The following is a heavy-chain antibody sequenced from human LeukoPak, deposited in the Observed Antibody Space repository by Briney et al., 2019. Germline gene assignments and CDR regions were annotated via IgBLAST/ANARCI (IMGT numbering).Heavy chain of an antibody. Sequence: SETLSLTCTVSGASISSSSYYWGWIRQPPGKGLEWFGSIYYSGSTYYNPSLESRVTISVDTSKNQFSLKLSSVTAADTAVYYCALVWSGHLDYWGQGTLVTVS. V-gene: IGHV4-39*01. J-gene: IGHJ4*02. D-gene: IGHD3-3*01. CDR2: IYYSGST. CDR3: ALVWSGHLDY. CDR1: GASISSSSYY.